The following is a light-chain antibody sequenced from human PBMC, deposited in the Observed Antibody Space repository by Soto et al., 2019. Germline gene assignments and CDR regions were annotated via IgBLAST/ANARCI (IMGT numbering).Light chain of an antibody. CDR3: QQYNSYSLYT. J-gene: IGKJ2*01. CDR2: KAS. CDR1: QSISSW. Sequence: DIQMTQSPSTLSASVGDRGTITCRASQSISSWWAWYQQKPGKAPKLLIYKASSLRSGVPIRFSGSGSGTEFTLTISLLQPDDFATYYFQQYNSYSLYTFGQGTKLEI. V-gene: IGKV1-5*03.